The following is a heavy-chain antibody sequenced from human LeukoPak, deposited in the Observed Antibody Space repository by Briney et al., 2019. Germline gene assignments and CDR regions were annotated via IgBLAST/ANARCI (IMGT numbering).Heavy chain of an antibody. CDR3: ARVTFIRYFDY. J-gene: IGHJ4*02. V-gene: IGHV3-7*01. D-gene: IGHD1-14*01. CDR2: IKDDGSDK. Sequence: GGSLRLSCAASGFTFSAYWMSWVRQAPGKGLEWVANIKDDGSDKYYVDSVKGRFTISRDNAKNSLYLQMNSLRDDDTAVYYCARVTFIRYFDYWGQGTLVTVSS. CDR1: GFTFSAYW.